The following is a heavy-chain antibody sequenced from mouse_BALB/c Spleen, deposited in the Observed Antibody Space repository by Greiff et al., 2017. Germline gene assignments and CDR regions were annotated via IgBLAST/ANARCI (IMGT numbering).Heavy chain of an antibody. J-gene: IGHJ2*01. CDR3: ARGNYGPYYFDY. CDR2: ISYSGST. V-gene: IGHV3-8*02. Sequence: VQLKESGPSLVKPSQTLSLTCSVTGDSITSGYWNWIRKFPGNKLEYMGYISYSGSTYYNPSLKSRISITRDTSKNQYYLQLNSVTTEDTATYYCARGNYGPYYFDYWGQGTTLTVSS. D-gene: IGHD2-1*01. CDR1: GDSITSGY.